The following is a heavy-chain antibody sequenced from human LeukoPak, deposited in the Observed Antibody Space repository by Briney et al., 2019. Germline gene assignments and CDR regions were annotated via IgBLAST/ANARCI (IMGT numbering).Heavy chain of an antibody. CDR2: IYSGGST. CDR3: ARGGYSSGWYGGTYYMGV. Sequence: GGTLRLSCAAAGFTFSTYGMTWVRQAPGKGLEWVSVIYSGGSTYYADSVKGRFTISRDNSKNTLYLQMNSLRAEDTAVYYCARGGYSSGWYGGTYYMGVWGKGTTVTISS. V-gene: IGHV3-53*01. J-gene: IGHJ6*03. D-gene: IGHD6-19*01. CDR1: GFTFSTYG.